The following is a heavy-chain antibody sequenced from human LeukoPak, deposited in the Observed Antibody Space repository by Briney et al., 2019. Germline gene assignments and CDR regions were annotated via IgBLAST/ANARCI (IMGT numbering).Heavy chain of an antibody. V-gene: IGHV1-2*02. CDR2: INPNSGGT. CDR1: GYTFTGYY. J-gene: IGHJ4*02. Sequence: GASVKVSCKASGYTFTGYYMHWVRQAPGQGLEWMGWINPNSGGTNYAQKFQGRVTMTRDTSISTAYMELSRLRSDDTAVYYCARAPPYSRSYRFDYWGQGTLVTVSS. D-gene: IGHD1-26*01. CDR3: ARAPPYSRSYRFDY.